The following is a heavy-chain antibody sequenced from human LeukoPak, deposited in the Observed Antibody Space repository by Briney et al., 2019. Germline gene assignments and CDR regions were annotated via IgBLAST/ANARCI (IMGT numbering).Heavy chain of an antibody. Sequence: PGRSLRLSCAASGFTFDDYAMHWVRQAPGKGLEWVSGISWNSGSIGYADSVKGRFTISRDNARNSLYLQMSSLRAEDTAVYYCARDRGYCVADYWGQGTLVTVSS. J-gene: IGHJ4*02. CDR1: GFTFDDYA. CDR3: ARDRGYCVADY. D-gene: IGHD6-25*01. CDR2: ISWNSGSI. V-gene: IGHV3-9*01.